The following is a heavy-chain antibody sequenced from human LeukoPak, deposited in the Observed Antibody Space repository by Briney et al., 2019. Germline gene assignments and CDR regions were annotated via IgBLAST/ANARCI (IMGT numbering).Heavy chain of an antibody. CDR2: IYYCGST. Sequence: PSQTLSLTCTVSGGSISSGGYYWSWIRQHPGKGLEWSVYIYYCGSTYYNPSLKSRVTISVDTSKNQFSLKLSPVTAADTAVYYCARGGVVVAAHVWGQGTTVTVSS. CDR1: GGSISSGGYY. J-gene: IGHJ6*02. V-gene: IGHV4-31*03. CDR3: ARGGVVVAAHV. D-gene: IGHD2-15*01.